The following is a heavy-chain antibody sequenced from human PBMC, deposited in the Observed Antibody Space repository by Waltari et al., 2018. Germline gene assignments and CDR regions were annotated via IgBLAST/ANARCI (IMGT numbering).Heavy chain of an antibody. CDR1: GGTFSSYA. J-gene: IGHJ4*02. V-gene: IGHV1-69*10. D-gene: IGHD4-17*01. CDR2: IIPILGIA. Sequence: QVQLVQSGAEVKKPGSSVKVSCTASGGTFSSYAISWVRQAPGQGLEWMGWIIPILGIANYAQKFQGRVTITADKSTSTAYMELSSLRSEDTAVYYCARDLQSYGDYEQFDYWGQGTLVTVSS. CDR3: ARDLQSYGDYEQFDY.